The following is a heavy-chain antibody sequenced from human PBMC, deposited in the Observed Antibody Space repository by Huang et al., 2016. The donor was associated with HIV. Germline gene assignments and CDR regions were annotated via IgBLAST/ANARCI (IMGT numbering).Heavy chain of an antibody. J-gene: IGHJ4*02. D-gene: IGHD3-3*01. CDR1: GVTFSRYA. CDR2: ISSKGETS. Sequence: EVQLLESGGGLVRPGGSLRLSCAASGVTFSRYAMSWVSQAAGKGLEGVSGISSKGETSDYTDSVKGRFTISRDNSKNTVSMQMHSLRVEDTAVYYCAKGRATILDRLDSWGQGTLVTVSS. V-gene: IGHV3-23*01. CDR3: AKGRATILDRLDS.